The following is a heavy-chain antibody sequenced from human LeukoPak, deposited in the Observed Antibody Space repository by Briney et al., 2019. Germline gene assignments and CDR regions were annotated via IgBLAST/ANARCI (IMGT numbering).Heavy chain of an antibody. CDR2: ISAYNGNT. CDR1: GGTFSSYA. D-gene: IGHD3-10*01. Sequence: ASVKVSCKASGGTFSSYAISWVRQAPGQGLEWMGRISAYNGNTNYAQKLQGRVTMTTDTSTSAAYMELRSLRSDDTAVYYCAREDASGYYGSGVVGLDFDYWGQGTLVTVSS. J-gene: IGHJ4*02. CDR3: AREDASGYYGSGVVGLDFDY. V-gene: IGHV1-18*01.